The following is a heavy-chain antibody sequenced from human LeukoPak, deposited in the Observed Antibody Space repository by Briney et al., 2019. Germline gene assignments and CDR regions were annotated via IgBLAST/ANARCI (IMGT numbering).Heavy chain of an antibody. V-gene: IGHV4-59*08. D-gene: IGHD6-13*01. J-gene: IGHJ4*02. CDR3: ATHSSSWGEFDY. CDR1: GGSMNNYY. Sequence: SETLSLTCTVSGGSMNNYYWSWIRQSPGKGLEWVGYIHHTGSATYKPSLKSRVTLSLDTSKNQFSLKLSSVTAADTAVYYCATHSSSWGEFDYWGQGTLVTVSS. CDR2: IHHTGSA.